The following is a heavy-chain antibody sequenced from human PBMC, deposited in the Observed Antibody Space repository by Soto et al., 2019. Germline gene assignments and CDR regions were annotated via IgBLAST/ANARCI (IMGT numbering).Heavy chain of an antibody. Sequence: SVKVSCKASGFTFTSSAVQWVRQARGQRLEWIGWIVVGSGNTNYAQKFQERVTITRDMSTSTAYMELSSLRSEDTAVYYCAAEGHRSRSPPNYFDYWGQGTLVTVSS. V-gene: IGHV1-58*01. CDR2: IVVGSGNT. CDR1: GFTFTSSA. J-gene: IGHJ4*02. CDR3: AAEGHRSRSPPNYFDY. D-gene: IGHD6-6*01.